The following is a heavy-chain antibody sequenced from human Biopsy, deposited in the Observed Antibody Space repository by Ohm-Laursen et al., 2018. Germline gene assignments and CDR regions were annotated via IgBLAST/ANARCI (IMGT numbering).Heavy chain of an antibody. J-gene: IGHJ4*02. Sequence: SLRLSCAAPGFTFSSYAISWVRQAPGKGLEWVSAITSSGDTTYYSDSVKGRFTISRDSSKNTLHLQMNSLRAEDTAVYYCAKDQGYYYDRSVYYYFDYWGQGTLVTLSS. D-gene: IGHD3-22*01. CDR3: AKDQGYYYDRSVYYYFDY. V-gene: IGHV3-23*01. CDR2: ITSSGDTT. CDR1: GFTFSSYA.